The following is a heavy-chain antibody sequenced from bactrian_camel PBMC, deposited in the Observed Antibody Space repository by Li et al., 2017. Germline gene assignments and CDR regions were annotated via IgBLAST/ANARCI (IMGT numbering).Heavy chain of an antibody. CDR2: IEAGGRFT. CDR3: ASRGFY. J-gene: IGHJ4*01. V-gene: IGHV3S31*01. CDR1: GFAFSQHT. Sequence: VQLVESGGGLVQPGGSLRLSCAASGFAFSQHTMSWVRQVPGMGLEWVSTIEAGGRFTYYPDYVKGRFTISRDNAKNTPYLQLNSLKTEDTAMYYCASRGFYWGQGTQVTVS.